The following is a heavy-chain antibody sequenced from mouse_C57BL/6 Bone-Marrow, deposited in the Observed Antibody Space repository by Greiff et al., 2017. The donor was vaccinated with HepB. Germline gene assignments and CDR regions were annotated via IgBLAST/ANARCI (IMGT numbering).Heavy chain of an antibody. CDR2: INPGSGGT. J-gene: IGHJ2*01. Sequence: QVHVKQPGAELVMPGASVKLSCKASGYTFTSYWMHWVKQRPGQGLEWIGVINPGSGGTNYNEKFKGKATLTADKSSSTAYMQLSSLTSEDSAVYFCAREGTTVVARYYFDYWGQGTTLTVSS. D-gene: IGHD1-1*01. V-gene: IGHV1-53*01. CDR3: AREGTTVVARYYFDY. CDR1: GYTFTSYW.